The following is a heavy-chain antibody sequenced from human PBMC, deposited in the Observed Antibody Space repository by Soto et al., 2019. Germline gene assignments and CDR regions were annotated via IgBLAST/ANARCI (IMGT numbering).Heavy chain of an antibody. D-gene: IGHD3-22*01. V-gene: IGHV4-34*01. CDR1: GGSFSDHY. J-gene: IGHJ3*02. CDR2: INHSGST. CDR3: ARLGHFDSTGYDAFDI. Sequence: SETLSLTCAVYGGSFSDHYWSRIRQPPGKGLEWIGEINHSGSTNYNPSLKSRVTISVDTSKNQFSLKLNSVTAADTAVYYCARLGHFDSTGYDAFDIWSQGTMVTVSS.